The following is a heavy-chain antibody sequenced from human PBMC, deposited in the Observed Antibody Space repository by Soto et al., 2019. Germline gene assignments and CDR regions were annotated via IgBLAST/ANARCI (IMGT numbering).Heavy chain of an antibody. CDR2: IYWDDDK. V-gene: IGHV2-5*02. CDR3: GHLRSPRILDY. J-gene: IGHJ4*02. Sequence: QISLKESGPTLVKPTQTLTLTCTFSGFSLSTSGVGVGWIRQPPGKALEWLAFIYWDDDKRYSPSLKTRLTITKDTSKNQVVLTMTNMDPIDTATYYCGHLRSPRILDYWGQGTLVTVSS. CDR1: GFSLSTSGVG. D-gene: IGHD4-17*01.